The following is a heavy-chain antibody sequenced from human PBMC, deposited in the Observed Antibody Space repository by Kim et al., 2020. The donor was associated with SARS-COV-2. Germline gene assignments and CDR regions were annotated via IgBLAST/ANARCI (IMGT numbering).Heavy chain of an antibody. V-gene: IGHV3-9*01. CDR3: AKDMSAGIVGATDSDY. CDR2: ISWNSGSI. Sequence: GGSLRLSCAASGFTFGDYAMHWVRQAPGKGLEWVSGISWNSGSIGYADSVKGRFTISRDNAKNSLYLQMNSLRAEDTALYYCAKDMSAGIVGATDSDYWGQGTLVTVSS. J-gene: IGHJ4*02. D-gene: IGHD1-26*01. CDR1: GFTFGDYA.